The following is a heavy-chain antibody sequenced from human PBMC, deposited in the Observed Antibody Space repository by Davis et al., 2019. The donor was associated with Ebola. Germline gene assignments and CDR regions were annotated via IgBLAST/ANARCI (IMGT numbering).Heavy chain of an antibody. D-gene: IGHD6-19*01. CDR2: IKQDGSEK. J-gene: IGHJ4*02. Sequence: GSLRLSCAASGFTFSSYWMSWVRQAPGKGLEWVANIKQDGSEKYYVDSLKGRFTISRDNAKNSLSLQMNSLRAEDTAVYYCAKGRQWLEYFDYWGQGTLVTVSS. CDR3: AKGRQWLEYFDY. CDR1: GFTFSSYW. V-gene: IGHV3-7*01.